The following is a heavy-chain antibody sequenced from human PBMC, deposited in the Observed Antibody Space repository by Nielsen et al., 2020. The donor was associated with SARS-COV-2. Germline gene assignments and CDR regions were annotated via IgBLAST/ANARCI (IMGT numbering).Heavy chain of an antibody. CDR2: IYYSGST. D-gene: IGHD5-12*01. J-gene: IGHJ4*02. CDR1: GGSVSSGSYY. Sequence: SETLSLTCTVSGGSVSSGSYYWSWIRQPPGKGLEWIGYIYYSGSTNYNPSLKSRVTISVDTSKNQFSLKLSSVTAADTAVYYCASCGYDYDYWGQGTLVTVSS. CDR3: ASCGYDYDY. V-gene: IGHV4-61*01.